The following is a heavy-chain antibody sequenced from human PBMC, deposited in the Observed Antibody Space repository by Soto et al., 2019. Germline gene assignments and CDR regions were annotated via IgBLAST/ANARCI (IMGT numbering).Heavy chain of an antibody. J-gene: IGHJ5*02. CDR2: ISNDGSNK. V-gene: IGHV3-30*18. CDR1: GFLFSNYG. CDR3: AKDSRSNVVVVPTIDSWLDP. D-gene: IGHD2-15*01. Sequence: QVQLVESGGGVVQPGRSLRLSCAASGFLFSNYGMHWVRQAPGKGLEWVAVISNDGSNKYYADSVKGRFTVSRDNSKNTLYLQMNSLRVEDTAVYYCAKDSRSNVVVVPTIDSWLDPWGQGTLVTVSS.